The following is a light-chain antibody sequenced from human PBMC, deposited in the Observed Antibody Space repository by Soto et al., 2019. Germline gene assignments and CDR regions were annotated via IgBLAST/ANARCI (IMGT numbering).Light chain of an antibody. V-gene: IGLV2-14*01. CDR2: DVS. J-gene: IGLJ1*01. CDR1: SSDVGGYTY. CDR3: SSYTSSSLYV. Sequence: QSALTQPASVSGSPGQSITISCTGSSSDVGGYTYVSWYQQHPGKAPKLMIYDVSTRPSGVSNRFSGSKSGNTASLTISGLQAEDVADYYCSSYTSSSLYVFGTGAELTVL.